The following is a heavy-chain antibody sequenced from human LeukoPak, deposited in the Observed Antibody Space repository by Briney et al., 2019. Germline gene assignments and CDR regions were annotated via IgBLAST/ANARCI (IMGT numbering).Heavy chain of an antibody. V-gene: IGHV4-59*01. CDR2: IYYSGST. CDR1: GGSFSSYY. D-gene: IGHD1-26*01. CDR3: AKAVGVTTDAFDI. J-gene: IGHJ3*02. Sequence: KPSETLSLTCTVSGGSFSSYYWSWIRQPPGKGLEWIGYIYYSGSTNYNPSLKSRVTISLDTSKNQFSLKLSSVTAADTAVYYCAKAVGVTTDAFDIWDQGTMVTVSS.